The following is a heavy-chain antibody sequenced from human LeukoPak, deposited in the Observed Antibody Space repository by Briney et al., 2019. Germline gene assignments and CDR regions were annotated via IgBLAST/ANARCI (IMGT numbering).Heavy chain of an antibody. CDR3: AKERGRWLAPFDY. CDR2: IRYDGSNK. CDR1: GFTFSSYG. V-gene: IGHV3-30*02. D-gene: IGHD6-19*01. J-gene: IGHJ4*02. Sequence: GGSLRLSCAASGFTFSSYGMHWVRQAPGKGLEWVAFIRYDGSNKYYADSVKGRFTISRDNSKNTLYLQMNSLRAEDTAVYYCAKERGRWLAPFDYWGQGTLVTVSS.